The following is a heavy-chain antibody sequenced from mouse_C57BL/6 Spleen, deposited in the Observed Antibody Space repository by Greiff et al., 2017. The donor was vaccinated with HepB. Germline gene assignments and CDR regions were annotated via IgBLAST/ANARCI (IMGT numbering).Heavy chain of an antibody. Sequence: EVKLMESGGGLVKPGGSLKLSCAASGFTFSSYAMSWVRQTPEKRLEWVATISDGGSYTYYPDNVKGRFTISRDNAKNNLYLQMSHLKSEDTAMYYCARARYGNYEGFDYWGQGTTLTVSS. CDR3: ARARYGNYEGFDY. D-gene: IGHD2-1*01. CDR1: GFTFSSYA. J-gene: IGHJ2*01. CDR2: ISDGGSYT. V-gene: IGHV5-4*03.